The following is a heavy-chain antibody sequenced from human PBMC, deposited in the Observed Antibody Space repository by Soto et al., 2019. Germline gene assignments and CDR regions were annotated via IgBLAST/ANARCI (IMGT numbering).Heavy chain of an antibody. CDR2: IDPSDSYT. CDR3: ARHPTSTVVTSYYYAMDV. D-gene: IGHD4-17*01. Sequence: GESLKISCKGSGYSFTSYWISWVRQMPGKGLEWMGRIDPSDSYTNYSPSFQGHVTISADKSISTTYLQWSSLKASDTAMYYCARHPTSTVVTSYYYAMDVWGQGTTVTVSS. J-gene: IGHJ6*02. CDR1: GYSFTSYW. V-gene: IGHV5-10-1*01.